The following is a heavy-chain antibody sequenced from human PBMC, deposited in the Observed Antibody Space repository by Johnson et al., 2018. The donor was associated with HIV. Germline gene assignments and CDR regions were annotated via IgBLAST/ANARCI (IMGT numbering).Heavy chain of an antibody. J-gene: IGHJ3*02. D-gene: IGHD3-9*01. V-gene: IGHV3-20*04. CDR3: ARDPNARYYDILTGYYIYAFDI. CDR2: INWNGGST. Sequence: VQLVESGGGVARPGGSLRLSCETSGFTFDEYDMSWVRQAPGKGLEWVSGINWNGGSTGYADSVKGRFTISRDNAKNSLYLQMNSLRAGDTAVYYCARDPNARYYDILTGYYIYAFDIWGQGTMVTVSS. CDR1: GFTFDEYD.